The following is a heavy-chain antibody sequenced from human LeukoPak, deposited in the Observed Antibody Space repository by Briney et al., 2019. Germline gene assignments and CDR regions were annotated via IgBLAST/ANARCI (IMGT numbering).Heavy chain of an antibody. D-gene: IGHD1-7*01. J-gene: IGHJ3*02. Sequence: PSETLSLTCTVSGGSISSYYWSWIRQPPGKGLEWIGYIYYSGSTNYNPSLKSRVTISVDTSKNQFSLKLSSVTAADTAAYYCARDDPTTSDAFDIWGQGTMVTVSS. CDR2: IYYSGST. V-gene: IGHV4-59*01. CDR1: GGSISSYY. CDR3: ARDDPTTSDAFDI.